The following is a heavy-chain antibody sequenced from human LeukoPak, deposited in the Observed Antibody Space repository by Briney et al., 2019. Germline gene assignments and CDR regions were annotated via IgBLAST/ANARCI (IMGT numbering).Heavy chain of an antibody. J-gene: IGHJ4*02. CDR3: ARFYSSSSWYY. V-gene: IGHV3-11*01. D-gene: IGHD6-13*01. CDR1: GFTFSGYY. CDR2: ISSSGSTI. Sequence: GGSLRLSCAASGFTFSGYYMSWNRQAPGKGLEWVSYISSSGSTIYYADSVKGRFTISRDNAKNSLYLQMNSLRAEDTAVYYCARFYSSSSWYYWGQGTLVAVSS.